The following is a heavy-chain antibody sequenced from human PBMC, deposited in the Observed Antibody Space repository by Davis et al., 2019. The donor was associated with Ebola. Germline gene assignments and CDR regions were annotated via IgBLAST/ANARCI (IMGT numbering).Heavy chain of an antibody. CDR2: INHSGST. Sequence: PSETLSLTCAVYGGSFSGYYWSWIRQPPGKGLEWIGEINHSGSTNYNPSLKSRVTISVDTSKNQFSLKLSSVTAADTAVYYCARGQVAAAVTNNWFDPWGQGTLVTVSS. CDR3: ARGQVAAAVTNNWFDP. V-gene: IGHV4-34*01. J-gene: IGHJ5*02. D-gene: IGHD6-13*01. CDR1: GGSFSGYY.